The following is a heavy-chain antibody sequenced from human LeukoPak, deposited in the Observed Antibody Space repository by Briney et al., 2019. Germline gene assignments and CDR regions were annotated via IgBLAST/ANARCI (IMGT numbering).Heavy chain of an antibody. V-gene: IGHV4-4*07. CDR3: ARDNQPQRENWFDP. CDR1: GGSISSYY. CDR2: IYTSGST. J-gene: IGHJ5*02. D-gene: IGHD6-25*01. Sequence: SETLSLTCTVSGGSISSYYWSWIRQPAGKGLEWIGRIYTSGSTNYNPSLESRVTMSVDTSKNQFSLKLSSVTAADTAVYYCARDNQPQRENWFDPWGQGTLVTVSS.